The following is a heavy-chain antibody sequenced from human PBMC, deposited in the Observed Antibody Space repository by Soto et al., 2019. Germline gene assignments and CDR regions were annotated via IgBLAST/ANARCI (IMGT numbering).Heavy chain of an antibody. CDR1: GDSVSRDSAA. CDR2: TYYRSKWYN. Sequence: PSQTLSLTCAISGDSVSRDSAAWNWIRQSPSRGLKWLGKTYYRSKWYNDYEVSVKSRININPDTSTKQFSLQQNSVTPEDTAVYYCARGAYYYYGMDVWGQGTTVTVS. V-gene: IGHV6-1*01. CDR3: ARGAYYYYGMDV. J-gene: IGHJ6*02.